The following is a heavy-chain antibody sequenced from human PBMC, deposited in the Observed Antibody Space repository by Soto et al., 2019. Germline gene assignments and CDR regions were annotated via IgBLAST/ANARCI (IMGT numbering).Heavy chain of an antibody. CDR1: GFTFSSYG. J-gene: IGHJ6*02. Sequence: GGSLRLSCAASGFTFSSYGMHWVRQAPGKGLEWVAVIWYDGSNKYYADSVKGRFTISRDNSKNTLYLQMNSLRAEDTAVYYCARGSPVAHYYYYGMDVWGQGTTVTVSS. V-gene: IGHV3-33*01. CDR3: ARGSPVAHYYYYGMDV. CDR2: IWYDGSNK. D-gene: IGHD5-12*01.